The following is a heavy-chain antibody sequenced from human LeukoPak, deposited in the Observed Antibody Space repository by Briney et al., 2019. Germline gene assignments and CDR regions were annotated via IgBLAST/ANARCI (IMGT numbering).Heavy chain of an antibody. V-gene: IGHV1-8*01. CDR1: GYTFTSYD. Sequence: GASVKVSCKASGYTFTSYDINWVRQATGQGLEWMGWMNPNSGNTGYAQKFQGRVTMTRNTSISTAYMELSSLRSDDTAVYYCARQQQRSLDAFDIWGQGTMVTVSS. J-gene: IGHJ3*02. D-gene: IGHD6-13*01. CDR3: ARQQQRSLDAFDI. CDR2: MNPNSGNT.